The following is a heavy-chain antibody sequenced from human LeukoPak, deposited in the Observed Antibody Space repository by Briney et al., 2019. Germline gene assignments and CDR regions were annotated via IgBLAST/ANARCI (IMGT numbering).Heavy chain of an antibody. CDR1: GGSISSSSYY. D-gene: IGHD5-18*01. J-gene: IGHJ4*02. CDR2: IYYSGST. V-gene: IGHV4-39*01. CDR3: ASRDTAMAIIDY. Sequence: SETLSLTCTVSGGSISSSSYYWGWIRQPPGEGLEWIGSIYYSGSTYYNPSLKSRVTISVDTSKNQFSLKLSSVTAADTAVYYCASRDTAMAIIDYWGQGTLVTVSS.